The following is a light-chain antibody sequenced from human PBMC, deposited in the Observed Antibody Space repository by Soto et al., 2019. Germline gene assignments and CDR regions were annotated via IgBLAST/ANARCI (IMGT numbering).Light chain of an antibody. CDR1: SSDVGRYTY. J-gene: IGLJ1*01. Sequence: QSVLTQPASVSGSPGQSITISCAGTSSDVGRYTYVSWYQQHPGKAPKLIIYDVYNRPSGASTRFSGSKSGNTASLTISGLQAEDEADYYCTSYTSTSTPYVFGGGTKVTVL. CDR3: TSYTSTSTPYV. CDR2: DVY. V-gene: IGLV2-14*01.